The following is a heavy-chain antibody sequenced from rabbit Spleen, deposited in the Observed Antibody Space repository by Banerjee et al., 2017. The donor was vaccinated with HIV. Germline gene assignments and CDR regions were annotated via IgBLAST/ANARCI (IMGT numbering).Heavy chain of an antibody. CDR2: IYPITETT. CDR1: GFTISNYW. Sequence: QLEESGGRLVQPGGSLTLSCKAYGFTISNYWMNWVRQAPGKGLEWIGIIYPITETTYYANWVNGRFTISSDNAQNTVDLHMNSLTAADTATYFCARDGYSRGWGIILYYFNLWGQGTLVTVS. J-gene: IGHJ4*01. CDR3: ARDGYSRGWGIILYYFNL. V-gene: IGHV1S7*01. D-gene: IGHD4-1*01.